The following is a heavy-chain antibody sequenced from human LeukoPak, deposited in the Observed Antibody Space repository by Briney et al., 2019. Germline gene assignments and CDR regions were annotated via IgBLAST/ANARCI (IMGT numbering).Heavy chain of an antibody. CDR2: IYYSGSS. J-gene: IGHJ4*02. CDR1: GGSISSYY. V-gene: IGHV4-59*01. Sequence: SETLSLTCTVSGGSISSYYWSWIRQPPGKGLEWIGYIYYSGSSNYNPSLKSRVTISVDTSKNQFSLKLSSVTAADTAVYYYARVGYCGGDCFLFDYWGQGTLVTVSS. CDR3: ARVGYCGGDCFLFDY. D-gene: IGHD2-21*02.